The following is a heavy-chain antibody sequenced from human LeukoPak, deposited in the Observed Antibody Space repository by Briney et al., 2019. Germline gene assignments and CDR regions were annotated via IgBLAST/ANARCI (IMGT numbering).Heavy chain of an antibody. V-gene: IGHV3-23*01. CDR2: FSGSGGTT. CDR3: ANGNRCTSPNCLGYYYFYMDV. Sequence: GGSLRLSCAASGFTFSSYAMNWVRQAPGRGLEWVSGFSGSGGTTYYADSVKGRFTISRDNSKNTLYLQMNSLRAEDTAVYYCANGNRCTSPNCLGYYYFYMDVWGKGTTVTVSS. J-gene: IGHJ6*03. CDR1: GFTFSSYA. D-gene: IGHD2-8*01.